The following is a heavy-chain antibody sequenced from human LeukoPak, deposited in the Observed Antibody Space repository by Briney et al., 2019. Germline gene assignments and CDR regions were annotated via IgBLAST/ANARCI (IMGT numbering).Heavy chain of an antibody. J-gene: IGHJ3*02. D-gene: IGHD1-26*01. V-gene: IGHV4-4*02. CDR2: VSLSGLT. Sequence: PSGTLSLTCGVSGGSITSTNWWSWVRQPPGQGLEWIGEVSLSGLTNYNPSLSSRVIMALDTSKNHLSLHLTSVTAADTAVYYCARDAERLTDAFDIWGQGTMVTVSS. CDR1: GGSITSTNW. CDR3: ARDAERLTDAFDI.